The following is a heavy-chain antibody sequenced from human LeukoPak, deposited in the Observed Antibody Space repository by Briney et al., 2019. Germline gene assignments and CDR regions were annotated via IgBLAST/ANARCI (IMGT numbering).Heavy chain of an antibody. D-gene: IGHD3-22*01. V-gene: IGHV3-66*01. CDR1: GFTFSSYN. Sequence: GGSLRLSCAASGFTFSSYNMNWVRQAPGKGLEWVSVIYSGGSTSYADSVKGRFTISRDNSRNTVSLQMNTLRAEDTAVYYCARGNSYDSSGYPEYFQNWGQGTLVTVPS. J-gene: IGHJ1*01. CDR3: ARGNSYDSSGYPEYFQN. CDR2: IYSGGST.